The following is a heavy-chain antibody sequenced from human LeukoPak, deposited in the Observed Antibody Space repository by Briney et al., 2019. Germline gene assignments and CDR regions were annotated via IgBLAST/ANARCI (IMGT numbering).Heavy chain of an antibody. J-gene: IGHJ4*02. CDR1: GYTFTDYY. CDR2: ISAYNGNT. V-gene: IGHV1-18*04. Sequence: ASVKVSCKTSGYTFTDYYMHWVRQAPGQGLEWMGWISAYNGNTNYAQKLQGRVTMTTDTSTSTAYMELRSLRSDDTAVYYCARSHSGDYWGQGTLVTVSS. CDR3: ARSHSGDY.